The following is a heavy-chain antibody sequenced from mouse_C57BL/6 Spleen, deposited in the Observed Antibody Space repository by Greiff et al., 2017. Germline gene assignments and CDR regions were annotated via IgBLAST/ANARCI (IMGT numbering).Heavy chain of an antibody. CDR2: INPNNGGT. D-gene: IGHD1-1*01. J-gene: IGHJ1*03. V-gene: IGHV1-18*01. CDR1: GYTFTDYN. CDR3: ARNYGSSPWYFDV. Sequence: VQLQQSGPELVEPGASVKIPCKASGYTFTDYNMDWVKQSHGKSLEWIGDINPNNGGTIYNQKFKGKATLTVDKSSSTAYMELRSLTSEDTAVYYCARNYGSSPWYFDVWGTGTTVTVSS.